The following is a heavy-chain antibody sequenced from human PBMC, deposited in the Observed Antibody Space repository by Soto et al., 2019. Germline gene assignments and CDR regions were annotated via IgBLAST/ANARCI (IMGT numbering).Heavy chain of an antibody. CDR2: IVVGSGNT. V-gene: IGHV1-58*02. Sequence: EASVKVSCKASGFTFTSSAMQWVRQARGQRLEWIGWIVVGSGNTNYAQKFQERVTITRDMSTSTAYMELSSLRSEDTAVYYCAAVSPGYSGYAARGAFDIWGQGTMVTVSS. D-gene: IGHD5-12*01. CDR3: AAVSPGYSGYAARGAFDI. CDR1: GFTFTSSA. J-gene: IGHJ3*02.